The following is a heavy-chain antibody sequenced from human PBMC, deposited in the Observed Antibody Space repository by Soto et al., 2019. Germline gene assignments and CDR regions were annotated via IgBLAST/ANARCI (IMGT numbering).Heavy chain of an antibody. CDR3: AKDQGIAASHGID. V-gene: IGHV3-30*18. Sequence: QVQLVESGGGVVQPGRSLRLSCAASGFTFNNYGMHWVRQAPGKGLEWVATISNDGSDKYYADSVKGRLTISRDNSKNTVYLQMKSLRSEDTAVYYCAKDQGIAASHGIDWGQGTMVTVSS. CDR2: ISNDGSDK. D-gene: IGHD6-13*01. CDR1: GFTFNNYG. J-gene: IGHJ3*01.